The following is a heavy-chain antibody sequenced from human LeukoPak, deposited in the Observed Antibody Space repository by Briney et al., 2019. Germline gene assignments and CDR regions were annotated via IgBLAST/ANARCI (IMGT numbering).Heavy chain of an antibody. Sequence: PSETLSLTCTVSGGSISNYYWNWIRQPPGKGLELIGYIYYSGTTNYNPSLKSRVSMSVDTSNTQFSLRLTSVPAAGTAIYYWARQQFQNDYDSSGYFDYWGQGTLVTVSS. CDR3: ARQQFQNDYDSSGYFDY. J-gene: IGHJ4*02. D-gene: IGHD3-22*01. V-gene: IGHV4-59*08. CDR1: GGSISNYY. CDR2: IYYSGTT.